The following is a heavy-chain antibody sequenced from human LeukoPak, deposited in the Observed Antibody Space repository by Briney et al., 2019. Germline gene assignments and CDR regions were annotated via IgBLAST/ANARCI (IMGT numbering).Heavy chain of an antibody. J-gene: IGHJ4*02. CDR1: GYTFTGYY. V-gene: IGHV1-2*02. CDR2: INPISGGT. D-gene: IGHD6-19*01. CDR3: ARGAVADDY. Sequence: ASVKVSCKASGYTFTGYYMHCVRQAPGQGLEWMGWINPISGGTKYAQKFQGRVTMTRDTSIITAYRELSRLRADDTAVCYCARGAVADDYWGQGTLVTVSS.